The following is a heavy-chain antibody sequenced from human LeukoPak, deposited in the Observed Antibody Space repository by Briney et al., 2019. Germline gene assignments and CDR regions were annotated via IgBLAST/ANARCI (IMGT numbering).Heavy chain of an antibody. J-gene: IGHJ4*02. CDR1: GFTFSSYS. CDR2: ITSTSSYI. CDR3: VRRGPNNSGLDY. D-gene: IGHD5-12*01. Sequence: GGSLRLSCAASGFTFSSYSFNWVRQAPGKGLEWVASITSTSSYIYYADSVQGHFAVSRDNAKNLLYLQMNSLRAEDTAVFYCVRRGPNNSGLDYWGQGTLVTVSS. V-gene: IGHV3-21*01.